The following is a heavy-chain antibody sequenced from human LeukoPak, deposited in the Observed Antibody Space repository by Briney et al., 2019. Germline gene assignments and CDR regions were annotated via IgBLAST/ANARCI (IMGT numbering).Heavy chain of an antibody. CDR1: GYSFTSYW. Sequence: GESLKISCKGSGYSFTSYWIGWVRQMPGKGLEWMGIIYPGDSDTRYSPSFQGQVTISADKSISTAYLQWSSLKASDTAMYYCARQDYYDSSGCYYRGHLANNWFDPWGQGTLVTVSS. CDR2: IYPGDSDT. V-gene: IGHV5-51*01. J-gene: IGHJ5*02. D-gene: IGHD3-22*01. CDR3: ARQDYYDSSGCYYRGHLANNWFDP.